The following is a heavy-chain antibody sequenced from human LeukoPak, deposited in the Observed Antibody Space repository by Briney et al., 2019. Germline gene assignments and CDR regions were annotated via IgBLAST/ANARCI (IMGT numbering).Heavy chain of an antibody. CDR1: GLTFSTYW. CDR3: AREARVGGALQY. Sequence: GGSLRVSCAASGLTFSTYWMHWVRQAPGKGLAWVARINPDGSIRTYANSVQGRVTISRDTAKDTLFLQMNSLRAEDTAVYYCAREARVGGALQYWGQGTPVTVSS. V-gene: IGHV3-74*03. D-gene: IGHD1-26*01. J-gene: IGHJ4*02. CDR2: INPDGSIR.